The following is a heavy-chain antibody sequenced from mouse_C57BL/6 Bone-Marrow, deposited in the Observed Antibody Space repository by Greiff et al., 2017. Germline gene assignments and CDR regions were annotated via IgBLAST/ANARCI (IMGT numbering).Heavy chain of an antibody. V-gene: IGHV1-81*01. CDR3: AVTTGVADY. CDR2: IHPSSGNT. Sequence: QVQLQQSGAELVKPGASVKLSCKASGYTFTSYGMSWVKQRPGQGLEWIGMIHPSSGNTYYNEKFKGKATLTADKSSSTAYMELRSLTSEDAAVYFCAVTTGVADYWGQGTTLTVSS. J-gene: IGHJ2*01. D-gene: IGHD1-1*01. CDR1: GYTFTSYG.